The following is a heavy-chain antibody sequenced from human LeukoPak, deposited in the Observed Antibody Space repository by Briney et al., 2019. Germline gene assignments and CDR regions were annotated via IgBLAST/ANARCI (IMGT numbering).Heavy chain of an antibody. J-gene: IGHJ4*02. CDR1: GYSISSGYY. CDR3: ARVTGYMIEDYFDY. Sequence: SETLSLTCTVSGYSISSGYYWGWIRQPPGKGLEWIGSIYHSGSTYYNPSLKSRVTISVKTSKNQFSLKLSSVTAADTAIYYCARVTGYMIEDYFDYWGQGTLVTVSS. CDR2: IYHSGST. D-gene: IGHD3-22*01. V-gene: IGHV4-38-2*02.